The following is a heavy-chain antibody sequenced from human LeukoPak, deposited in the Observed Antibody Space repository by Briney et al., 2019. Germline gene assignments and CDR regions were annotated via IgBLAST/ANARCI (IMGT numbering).Heavy chain of an antibody. D-gene: IGHD2-15*01. CDR2: ISAYNGNT. V-gene: IGHV1-18*04. J-gene: IGHJ3*02. CDR1: GYTFTNYY. Sequence: ASVKVSCKASGYTFTNYYIHWVRQAPGQGLEWMGWISAYNGNTNYAQKLQGRVTMTTDTSTSTAYMELRSLRSDDTAVYYCARDHSDVVAFDIWGQGTMVTVSS. CDR3: ARDHSDVVAFDI.